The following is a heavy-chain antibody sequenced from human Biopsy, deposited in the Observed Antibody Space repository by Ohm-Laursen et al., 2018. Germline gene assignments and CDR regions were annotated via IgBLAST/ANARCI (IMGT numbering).Heavy chain of an antibody. V-gene: IGHV3-23*01. Sequence: SLRLSCSASGLTFSSHAMSWVRQAPGKGLECVSVINGSGGSTYYADPVKGRFSISRDNSKNTLYLQMNSLRAEDTAMYYCARDFSDFCGGCPFDPWGQGTLVTVS. CDR2: INGSGGST. CDR3: ARDFSDFCGGCPFDP. J-gene: IGHJ5*02. CDR1: GLTFSSHA. D-gene: IGHD3-3*01.